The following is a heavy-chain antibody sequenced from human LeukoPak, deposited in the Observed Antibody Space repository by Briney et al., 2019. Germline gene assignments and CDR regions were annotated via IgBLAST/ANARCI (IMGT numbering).Heavy chain of an antibody. CDR3: ARDDYGDSLFGMDV. V-gene: IGHV3-30*03. D-gene: IGHD4-17*01. J-gene: IGHJ6*02. Sequence: GGSLRLSCAASGFTFSSYGMHWVRQAPGKGLEWVAVISYDGSNKYYEDSVRGRFTISRDNSKNTLYLQMTSLRAEDTAVYYCARDDYGDSLFGMDVWGQGTTVTVSS. CDR1: GFTFSSYG. CDR2: ISYDGSNK.